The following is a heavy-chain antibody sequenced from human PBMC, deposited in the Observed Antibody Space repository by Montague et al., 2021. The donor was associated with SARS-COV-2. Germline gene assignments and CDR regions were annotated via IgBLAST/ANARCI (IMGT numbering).Heavy chain of an antibody. CDR2: ISTTGANT. V-gene: IGHV3-23*01. CDR3: AKEGVVVGADGFDY. D-gene: IGHD3-22*01. CDR1: GFPFSSYG. Sequence: SLSISFSASGFPFSSYGMNWVRQAPGKGLEWVSAISTTGANTYYAGSVKGRFTISRDNSKNTLYLQLNSLRDEDTAVYYCAKEGVVVGADGFDYWGQGTMVIASS. J-gene: IGHJ3*01.